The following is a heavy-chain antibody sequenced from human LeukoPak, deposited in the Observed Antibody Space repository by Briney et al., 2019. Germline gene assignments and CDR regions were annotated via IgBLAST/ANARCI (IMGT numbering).Heavy chain of an antibody. CDR3: ARGPLHHLADRAFDY. V-gene: IGHV3-53*01. D-gene: IGHD1-14*01. J-gene: IGHJ4*02. CDR2: IYSGGST. Sequence: TGGSLRLSCAAYGFTVSSNHMSWVRQAPGKGLEWVLVIYSGGSTYYADSLKGRFTISRDNSKNTLYLQMSSLRAEDTAVYYCARGPLHHLADRAFDYWGQGTLVTVSS. CDR1: GFTVSSNH.